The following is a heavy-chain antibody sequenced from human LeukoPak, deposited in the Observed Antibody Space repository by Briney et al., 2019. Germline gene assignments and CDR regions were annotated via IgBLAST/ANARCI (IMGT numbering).Heavy chain of an antibody. Sequence: QSGGSLRLSCAASGFTFSSYWMSWVRQAPGKGLEWVANIKQDGSEKYYVDSVKGRFTISRDNAKNSLYLQMNSLGAEDTAVYYCARDQTYYYGSGHLYYYYYGMDVWGQGTTVTVSS. CDR2: IKQDGSEK. CDR1: GFTFSSYW. J-gene: IGHJ6*02. CDR3: ARDQTYYYGSGHLYYYYYGMDV. V-gene: IGHV3-7*01. D-gene: IGHD3-10*01.